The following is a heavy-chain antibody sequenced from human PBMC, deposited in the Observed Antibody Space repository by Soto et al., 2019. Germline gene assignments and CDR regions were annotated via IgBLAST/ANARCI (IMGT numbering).Heavy chain of an antibody. V-gene: IGHV4-4*02. Sequence: QVQLQESGPGLVKPSGTLSLTCGVSGGSIRSNKWWSWVRQPPGKGLEWIGEIYHSGSTNYNPSLKCXXTXSXXKSKNQFSLKLNSVTAADTAVYYCARWGDWMQQVLWGQGTLVTVSS. CDR2: IYHSGST. J-gene: IGHJ4*02. D-gene: IGHD5-18*01. CDR3: ARWGDWMQQVL. CDR1: GGSIRSNKW.